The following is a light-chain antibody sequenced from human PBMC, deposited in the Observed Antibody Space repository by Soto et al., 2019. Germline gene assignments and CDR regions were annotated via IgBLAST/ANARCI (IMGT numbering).Light chain of an antibody. Sequence: DIQMTQSPSSLSASVGDRVTITCRASQGISNYLAWYQQKPGKVPKLLIYAASTLQSGVPSRFSGSGSVTDFTLTISSLQPEDVATSYCQTYNSAPRAFGQGTKVEIK. CDR1: QGISNY. CDR2: AAS. J-gene: IGKJ1*01. CDR3: QTYNSAPRA. V-gene: IGKV1-27*01.